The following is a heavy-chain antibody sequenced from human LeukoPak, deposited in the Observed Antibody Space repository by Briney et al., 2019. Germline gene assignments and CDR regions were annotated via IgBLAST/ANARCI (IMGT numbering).Heavy chain of an antibody. CDR2: ISSSSGYI. CDR3: ARYGDYGLFDY. V-gene: IGHV3-21*01. CDR1: GFTFSSYS. Sequence: PGGSLRLSCAASGFTFSSYSMNWVRQAPGKGLEWVSSISSSSGYIYYADSVKGRFTISRDNAKNSLYLQMNSLRAEDTAVYYCARYGDYGLFDYWGQGTLVTVSS. J-gene: IGHJ4*02. D-gene: IGHD4-17*01.